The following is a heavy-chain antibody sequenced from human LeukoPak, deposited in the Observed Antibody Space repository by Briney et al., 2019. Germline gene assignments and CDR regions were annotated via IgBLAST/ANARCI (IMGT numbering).Heavy chain of an antibody. Sequence: GGSLRLSCAASGFTFSSYWMSWVRQAPGKGLEWVANIKQDGSEKYYVDSVKGRFTISRDNAKNSLYLQMNSLRAEDTAVYYCAKDSDYVWGSYRYPPYYDYWGQGTLVTVSS. CDR3: AKDSDYVWGSYRYPPYYDY. V-gene: IGHV3-7*03. J-gene: IGHJ4*02. D-gene: IGHD3-16*02. CDR2: IKQDGSEK. CDR1: GFTFSSYW.